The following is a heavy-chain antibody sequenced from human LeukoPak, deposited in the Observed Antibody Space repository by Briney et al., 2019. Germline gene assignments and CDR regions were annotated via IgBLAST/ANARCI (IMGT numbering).Heavy chain of an antibody. V-gene: IGHV3-20*04. Sequence: GGSLRLSCAASGFTLSSYAMSWVRQAPGKGLEWVSGINWNGGSTGYADSVKGRFTISRDNAKNSLYLQMNSLRAEDTALYYCAREKTEVYYYYMDVWGKGTTVTVSS. CDR1: GFTLSSYA. CDR3: AREKTEVYYYYMDV. CDR2: INWNGGST. J-gene: IGHJ6*03.